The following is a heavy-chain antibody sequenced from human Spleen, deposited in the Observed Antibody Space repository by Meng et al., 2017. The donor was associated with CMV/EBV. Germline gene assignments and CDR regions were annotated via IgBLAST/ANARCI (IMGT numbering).Heavy chain of an antibody. J-gene: IGHJ4*02. D-gene: IGHD3-3*01. CDR2: ISSSSSYI. CDR3: ARDLNFWSGYFDY. CDR1: GFTFSSYS. Sequence: GESLKISCAASGFTFSSYSMNWVRQAPGKGLEWVSSISSSSSYIYYADSVKGRFTISRDNAKNSLYLQMNSLRAEDTAVYYCARDLNFWSGYFDYWGQGTVVTVSS. V-gene: IGHV3-21*01.